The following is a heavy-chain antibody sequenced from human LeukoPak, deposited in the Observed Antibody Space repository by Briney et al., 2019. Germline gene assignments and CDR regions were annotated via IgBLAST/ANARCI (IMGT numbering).Heavy chain of an antibody. CDR3: ARDEYYYGSGSYLYYMDV. CDR2: IYQSGTT. J-gene: IGHJ6*03. D-gene: IGHD3-10*01. Sequence: PSETLSLTCAVYDGSFSGYYWSWIRQPPGKGLEWIGEIYQSGTTNYNPSLKSRVTMSVDTSKNQFSLKLSSVTAADTAVYYCARDEYYYGSGSYLYYMDVWGKGTTVTISS. V-gene: IGHV4-34*01. CDR1: DGSFSGYY.